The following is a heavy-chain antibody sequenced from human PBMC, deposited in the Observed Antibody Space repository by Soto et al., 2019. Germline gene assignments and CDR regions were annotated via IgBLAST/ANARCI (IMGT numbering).Heavy chain of an antibody. J-gene: IGHJ4*02. CDR3: ARGRKGGSYFLINY. Sequence: ASVKVSCKASGGTFSSYAISWVRQAPGQGLEWMGGIIPIFGTANYAQKFQGRVTITADESTSTAYMELSSLRSEDTAVYYCARGRKGGSYFLINYWGQGTLVTVS. CDR2: IIPIFGTA. V-gene: IGHV1-69*13. D-gene: IGHD1-26*01. CDR1: GGTFSSYA.